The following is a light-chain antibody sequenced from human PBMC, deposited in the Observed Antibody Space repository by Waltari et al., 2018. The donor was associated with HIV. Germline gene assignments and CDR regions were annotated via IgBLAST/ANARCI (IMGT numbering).Light chain of an antibody. CDR3: ASWDASLNGWV. Sequence: QSVVTQPPSASGPPGQTVTIPCSGSTPTIGIKTVNWYQHPPGTAPKRLIYGNYQRPSGVPDRFSASKSGTSASLAISGFQSEDEADYYCASWDASLNGWVFGGGTKLTVL. CDR2: GNY. J-gene: IGLJ3*02. CDR1: TPTIGIKT. V-gene: IGLV1-44*01.